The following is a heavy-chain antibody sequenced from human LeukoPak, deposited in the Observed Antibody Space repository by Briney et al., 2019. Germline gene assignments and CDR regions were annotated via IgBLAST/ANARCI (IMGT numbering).Heavy chain of an antibody. CDR2: ISSSGSTI. V-gene: IGHV3-48*03. D-gene: IGHD3-22*01. CDR3: ARDIYYDSSGYYVY. Sequence: PGGSLRLSCAASGFTFSSYEMNWVRQAPGKGLEWVSYISSSGSTIYYADSVKGRFTTSRDNAKNSLYLQMNSLRAEDTAVYYCARDIYYDSSGYYVYWGQGTLVTVSS. J-gene: IGHJ4*02. CDR1: GFTFSSYE.